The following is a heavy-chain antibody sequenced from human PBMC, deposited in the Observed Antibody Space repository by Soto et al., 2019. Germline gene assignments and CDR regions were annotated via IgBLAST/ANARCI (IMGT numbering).Heavy chain of an antibody. D-gene: IGHD3-16*01. CDR2: IYSGGST. J-gene: IGHJ6*02. V-gene: IGHV3-66*01. CDR1: GFTVSNNY. Sequence: EVQLVESGGGLVQPGGSLRVSCAASGFTVSNNYMSWVRQAPGKGLEWVSVIYSGGSTYYADTVKGRFTISRDNSKNTLYLHMNSLRAEDTGVYYCARDLDSTSHYGMDVWGQGTMVTVSS. CDR3: ARDLDSTSHYGMDV.